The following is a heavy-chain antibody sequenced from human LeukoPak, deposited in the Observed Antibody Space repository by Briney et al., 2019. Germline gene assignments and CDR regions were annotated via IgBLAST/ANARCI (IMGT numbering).Heavy chain of an antibody. D-gene: IGHD1-26*01. CDR2: TSSDGSSK. CDR1: GFTLSSFA. J-gene: IGHJ6*02. Sequence: QPGGSLRLSCSTSGFTLSSFAMHWVRQAPGKGLERVAVTSSDGSSKYYADSVKGRFTLSRDNSKNTLSLQMNSLRGEDTAVYYCATEGRRLYYYGMDVWGQGTTVTVSS. V-gene: IGHV3-30-3*02. CDR3: ATEGRRLYYYGMDV.